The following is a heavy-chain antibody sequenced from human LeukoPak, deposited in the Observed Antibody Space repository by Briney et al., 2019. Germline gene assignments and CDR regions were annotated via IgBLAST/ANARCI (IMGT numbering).Heavy chain of an antibody. D-gene: IGHD4/OR15-4a*01. J-gene: IGHJ4*02. V-gene: IGHV4-34*01. CDR1: GGSFSGYY. CDR2: INHSGST. Sequence: PSETLSLTCAVYGGSFSGYYWSWIRQPPGKGLEWIGEINHSGSTNYNPSLKSRVTISVDTSKNQFSLKLSSVTAADTAMYYCARKGPLTIADYWGRGTLVTVSS. CDR3: ARKGPLTIADY.